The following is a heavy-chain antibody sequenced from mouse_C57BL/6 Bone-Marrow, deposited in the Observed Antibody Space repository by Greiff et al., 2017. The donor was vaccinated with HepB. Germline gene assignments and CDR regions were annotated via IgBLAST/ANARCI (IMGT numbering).Heavy chain of an antibody. CDR2: INPSTGGT. V-gene: IGHV1-42*01. CDR3: GRGGYYGSSSYWYFDV. J-gene: IGHJ1*03. Sequence: VQLQQSGPELVKPGASVKISCKASGYSFTGYYMNWVKQSPEKSLEWIGEINPSTGGTTYNQKFKAKATLTVDKSSSTAYMQLKSLTSEDSAVYYCGRGGYYGSSSYWYFDVWGTGTTVTVSS. D-gene: IGHD1-1*01. CDR1: GYSFTGYY.